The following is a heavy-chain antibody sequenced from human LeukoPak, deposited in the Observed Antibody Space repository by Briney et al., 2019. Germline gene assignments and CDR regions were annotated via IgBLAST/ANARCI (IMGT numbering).Heavy chain of an antibody. CDR1: GFTFSSYA. CDR3: AKEVFRNYLFDY. D-gene: IGHD1-7*01. J-gene: IGHJ4*02. Sequence: GGSLRLSCAASGFTFSSYAMHWVRQAPGKGLEWVAVISYDGSNKYYADSVKGRFTISRDNSKNTLYLQMNSLRAEDTAVYYCAKEVFRNYLFDYWGQGTLVTVSS. CDR2: ISYDGSNK. V-gene: IGHV3-30-3*01.